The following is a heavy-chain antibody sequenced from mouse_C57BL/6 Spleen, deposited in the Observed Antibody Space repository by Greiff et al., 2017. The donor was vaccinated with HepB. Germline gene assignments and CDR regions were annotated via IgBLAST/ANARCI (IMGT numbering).Heavy chain of an antibody. D-gene: IGHD2-10*02. CDR2: ISSGSSTI. CDR3: ARGYGNYDYFDY. Sequence: DVHLVESGGGLVKPGGSLKLSCAASGFTFSDYGMHWVRQAPEKGLEWVAYISSGSSTIYYADTVKGRFTISRDNAKNTLFLQMTSLRSEDTAMYYCARGYGNYDYFDYWGQGTTLTVSS. J-gene: IGHJ2*01. CDR1: GFTFSDYG. V-gene: IGHV5-17*01.